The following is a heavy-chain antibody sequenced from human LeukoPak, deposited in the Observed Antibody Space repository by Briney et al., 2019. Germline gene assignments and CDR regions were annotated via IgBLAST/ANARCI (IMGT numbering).Heavy chain of an antibody. CDR3: ARDFDY. CDR2: ISSGSSYI. Sequence: GGSLKLSCAASGFTFSSYSMNWVRQAPGKGLEWVSSISSGSSYIYYADSVKGRFTISRDNAKNSLYLQMNSLRAEDTAVYYCARDFDYWGQGTLVTVSS. V-gene: IGHV3-21*01. J-gene: IGHJ4*02. CDR1: GFTFSSYS.